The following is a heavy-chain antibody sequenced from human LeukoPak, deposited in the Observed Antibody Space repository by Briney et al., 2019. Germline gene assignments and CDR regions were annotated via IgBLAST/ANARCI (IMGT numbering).Heavy chain of an antibody. V-gene: IGHV1-18*01. CDR2: ISAYNGNT. CDR1: GYTFTSYG. J-gene: IGHJ4*02. D-gene: IGHD3-22*01. CDR3: ARGGVRPGYSFDY. Sequence: ASVKVSCKASGYTFTSYGISWVRQAPGQGLEWMGWISAYNGNTNYAQKFQGRVTMTRNTSISTAYMELSSLRSEDTAVYYCARGGVRPGYSFDYWGQGTLVTVSS.